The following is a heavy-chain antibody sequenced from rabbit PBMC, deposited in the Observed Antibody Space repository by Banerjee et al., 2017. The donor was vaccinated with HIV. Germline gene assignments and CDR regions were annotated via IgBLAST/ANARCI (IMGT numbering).Heavy chain of an antibody. D-gene: IGHD7-1*01. Sequence: QSLEESGGGLVQPEGSLTLTCTASGFSFSSSYYMCWVRQAPGKGLEWIACIDAGSSGSAHYASWVKVRFTISKTSSTTVTLQMTSLTAADTATYFFSRSSVGCGAFAWYYNLWGPGTLGTVS. CDR2: IDAGSSGSA. V-gene: IGHV1S40*01. CDR1: GFSFSSSYY. CDR3: SRSSVGCGAFAWYYNL. J-gene: IGHJ4*01.